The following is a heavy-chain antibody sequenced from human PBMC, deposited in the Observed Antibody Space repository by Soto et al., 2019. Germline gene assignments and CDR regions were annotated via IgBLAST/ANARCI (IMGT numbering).Heavy chain of an antibody. CDR2: IYYSGST. D-gene: IGHD3-3*01. CDR1: GGSISSSSYY. CDR3: ARHYDFWSGYAPDV. Sequence: QLQLQESGPGLVKPSETLSLTCTVSGGSISSSSYYWGWIRQPPGKGLEWIGSIYYSGSTYYNPSLKSRVTISVDTSKNQFSLKLSSVTAADTAVYYCARHYDFWSGYAPDVWGQGTTVTVSS. V-gene: IGHV4-39*01. J-gene: IGHJ6*02.